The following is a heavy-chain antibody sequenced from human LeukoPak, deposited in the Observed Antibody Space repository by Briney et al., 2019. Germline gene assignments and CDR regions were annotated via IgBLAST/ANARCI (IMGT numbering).Heavy chain of an antibody. CDR3: ARDDYGGNTHDAFDI. J-gene: IGHJ3*02. V-gene: IGHV1-46*01. CDR1: GYTFTGHY. D-gene: IGHD4-23*01. CDR2: INPSSGST. Sequence: ASVKVSCKASGYTFTGHYIHWVRRAPGQGLEWMGIINPSSGSTSYAQKFQGRVAMTRDTSTSTVYMELSSLGSEDTAVYYCARDDYGGNTHDAFDIWGQGTMVTVSS.